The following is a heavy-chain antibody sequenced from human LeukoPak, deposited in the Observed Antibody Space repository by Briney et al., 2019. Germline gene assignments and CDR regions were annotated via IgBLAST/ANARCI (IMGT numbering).Heavy chain of an antibody. Sequence: SETLSLTCAVYGGSFSGYYWSWIRQPPGKGLEWIGEINHSGSTNYNPSLKSRVTISVDTSKNQFSLKLSSVTAADTAVYYCARSPRAEWYSSRPRGYYFDYWGQGTLVTVSS. V-gene: IGHV4-34*01. CDR1: GGSFSGYY. CDR2: INHSGST. D-gene: IGHD6-13*01. CDR3: ARSPRAEWYSSRPRGYYFDY. J-gene: IGHJ4*02.